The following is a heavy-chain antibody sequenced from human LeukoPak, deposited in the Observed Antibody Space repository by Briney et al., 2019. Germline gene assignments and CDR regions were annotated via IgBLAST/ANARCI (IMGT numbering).Heavy chain of an antibody. Sequence: GGSLRLSCAASGFTFDDYAMHWVRQAPGKGLEWVSGIKWNSGSIGYADSVKGRFTISRDNSKNTLYLQMNSLRAEDTAVYYCAKEGYYDSSGYYFRGPNYFDYWGQGTLVTVSS. D-gene: IGHD3-22*01. CDR2: IKWNSGSI. CDR1: GFTFDDYA. V-gene: IGHV3-9*01. J-gene: IGHJ4*02. CDR3: AKEGYYDSSGYYFRGPNYFDY.